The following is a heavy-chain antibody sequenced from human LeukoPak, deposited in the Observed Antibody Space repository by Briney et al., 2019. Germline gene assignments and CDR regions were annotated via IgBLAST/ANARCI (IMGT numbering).Heavy chain of an antibody. CDR3: ARLPAYCSSTSCYYDY. J-gene: IGHJ4*02. D-gene: IGHD2-2*01. Sequence: RGSLRLSCAASGFTFSSYSMNWVRRAPGGGREWVSYISSASGSIYYADSVKGRFTISRDNAKNSLFLQMNSLRAEDTAVYYCARLPAYCSSTSCYYDYWGQGTLVTVSS. V-gene: IGHV3-48*04. CDR1: GFTFSSYS. CDR2: ISSASGSI.